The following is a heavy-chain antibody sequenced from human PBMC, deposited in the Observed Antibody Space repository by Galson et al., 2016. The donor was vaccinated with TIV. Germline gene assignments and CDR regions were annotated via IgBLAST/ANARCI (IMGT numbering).Heavy chain of an antibody. Sequence: CAISGDSVSSTSAAWNWIRQSPSRGLEWLGRTYYRSTWYNDYAESLKRRITINPDTSKTQFSLQLTSVTPEDAAVYYCARGAPSVFGVIMTLDYWGQGTLVTVSS. CDR3: ARGAPSVFGVIMTLDY. CDR1: GDSVSSTSAA. V-gene: IGHV6-1*01. D-gene: IGHD3-3*01. CDR2: TYYRSTWYN. J-gene: IGHJ4*02.